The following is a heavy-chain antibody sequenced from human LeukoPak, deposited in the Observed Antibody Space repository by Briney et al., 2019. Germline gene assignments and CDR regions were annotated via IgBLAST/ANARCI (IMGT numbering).Heavy chain of an antibody. V-gene: IGHV3-7*01. CDR1: GFTFSSYW. D-gene: IGHD3-10*01. CDR3: ARVSSYGSGSYGDY. CDR2: IKQDGSEK. Sequence: GGSLRLSCAASGFTFSSYWMSWVRQAPGKGLEWAANIKQDGSEKYYADSVKGRFTISRDNAKNSLYLQMNSLRAEDTAVYYCARVSSYGSGSYGDYWGQGTLVTVSS. J-gene: IGHJ4*02.